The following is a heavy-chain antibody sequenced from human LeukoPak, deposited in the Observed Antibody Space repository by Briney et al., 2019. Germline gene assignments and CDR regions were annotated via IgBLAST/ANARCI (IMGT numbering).Heavy chain of an antibody. Sequence: PGGSLRLSCTASGFTFNNYVMHWVRQAPGKGLEWAAVISYDGSTKYYADSVKGRFTISRDNSKNTLYLQMNSLSVEDTAVYYCARSNSGNSFDYWGQGTLVIVSS. J-gene: IGHJ4*02. V-gene: IGHV3-30-3*01. D-gene: IGHD2-15*01. CDR3: ARSNSGNSFDY. CDR2: ISYDGSTK. CDR1: GFTFNNYV.